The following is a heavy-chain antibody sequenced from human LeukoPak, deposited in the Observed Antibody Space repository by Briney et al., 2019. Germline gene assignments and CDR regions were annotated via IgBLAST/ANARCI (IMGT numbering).Heavy chain of an antibody. CDR1: GDSISSYY. J-gene: IGHJ4*02. CDR3: AREGTAMVTDY. Sequence: PSETLSLTCTVSGDSISSYYWSWIRQPPGKGLEWIGYIYYGGSTNYNPSLKSRVTISVDTSKNQFSLKLSSVTAADTAVYYCAREGTAMVTDYWGQGTLVTVSS. D-gene: IGHD5-18*01. CDR2: IYYGGST. V-gene: IGHV4-59*01.